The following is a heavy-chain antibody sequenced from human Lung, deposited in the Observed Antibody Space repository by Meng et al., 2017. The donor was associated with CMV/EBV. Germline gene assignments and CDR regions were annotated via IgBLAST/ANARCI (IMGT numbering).Heavy chain of an antibody. CDR2: FYYSGST. D-gene: IGHD3-10*01. CDR3: ARGGVLLWFGELLPNWFDP. Sequence: INRNTYDWGWIRQPPGKGLEWIGSFYYSGSTYYNPSLKSRVTMSIDTSKNQFSLKLSSVTAADTAVYYCARGGVLLWFGELLPNWFDPWGQGTLVTVSS. J-gene: IGHJ5*02. CDR1: INRNTYD. V-gene: IGHV4-39*07.